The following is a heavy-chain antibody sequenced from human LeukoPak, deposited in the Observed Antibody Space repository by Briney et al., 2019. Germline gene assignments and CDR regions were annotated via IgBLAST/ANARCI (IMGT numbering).Heavy chain of an antibody. D-gene: IGHD6-13*01. Sequence: GGCPRPSLAAVALSFVNAGAGSGRQAPGKGLEWVGRIKSKTDGGTTDYAAPVKGRFTILRDDSKNALHLQMNNLKNEVTAVYYCATGSRSAQSIPILLRAGDMWGRGTMVSVSS. CDR1: ALSFVNAG. V-gene: IGHV3-15*01. CDR3: ATGSRSAQSIPILLRAGDM. CDR2: IKSKTDGGTT. J-gene: IGHJ3*02.